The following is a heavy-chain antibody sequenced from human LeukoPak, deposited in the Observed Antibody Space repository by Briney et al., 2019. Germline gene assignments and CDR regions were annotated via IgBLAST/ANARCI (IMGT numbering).Heavy chain of an antibody. D-gene: IGHD3-10*01. J-gene: IGHJ4*02. Sequence: GGSLRLSCVASGFTFSSYAMSWVRQAPGKGLDWVSAISDSGGTTYYADSVKGRFTISRDNSKNTLYLQMNSLRAEDTAVYYCAKGRFGELLIGYYFDYWGQGTLVTVSS. V-gene: IGHV3-23*01. CDR1: GFTFSSYA. CDR2: ISDSGGTT. CDR3: AKGRFGELLIGYYFDY.